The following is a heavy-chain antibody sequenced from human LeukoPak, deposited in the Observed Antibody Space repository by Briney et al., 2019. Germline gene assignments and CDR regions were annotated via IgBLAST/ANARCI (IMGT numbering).Heavy chain of an antibody. CDR1: GFTFSTYS. D-gene: IGHD2-15*01. J-gene: IGHJ4*02. CDR2: IRGSSDST. V-gene: IGHV3-48*01. Sequence: PGGSLRVSCAASGFTFSTYSMNWVRQAPGKGLEWISYIRGSSDSTYYADSVKGRFTISRDNSKNTLYLQMNSLRAEDTAVYYCARDSRRILPSDWGQGTLVTVSS. CDR3: ARDSRRILPSD.